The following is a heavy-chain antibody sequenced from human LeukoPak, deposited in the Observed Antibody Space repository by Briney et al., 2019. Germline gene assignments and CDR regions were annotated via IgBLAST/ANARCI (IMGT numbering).Heavy chain of an antibody. V-gene: IGHV3-53*01. J-gene: IGHJ4*02. Sequence: PGGSLRLSCAASGFTFSNAWMSWVRQAPGKGLEWVSVIYSGGSTYYADSVKGRFTISRDNSKNTLYLQMNSLRAEDAAVYYCARDLVAAAGPYFDYWGQGTLVTVSS. D-gene: IGHD6-13*01. CDR3: ARDLVAAAGPYFDY. CDR2: IYSGGST. CDR1: GFTFSNAW.